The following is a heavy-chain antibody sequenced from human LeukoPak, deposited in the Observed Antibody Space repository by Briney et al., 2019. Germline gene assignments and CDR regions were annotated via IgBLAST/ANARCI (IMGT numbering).Heavy chain of an antibody. D-gene: IGHD2-15*01. CDR2: IYPGDSDT. V-gene: IGHV5-51*01. J-gene: IGHJ4*02. CDR3: ARRSYCSGGSCYSGYFDY. CDR1: GYRFTSYW. Sequence: GGSLKISFKGSGYRFTSYWIGWVRPMPGKGLEWMGIIYPGDSDTRYSPSFPGQVTISADKSISTAYLQWSSLKASDTAMHYCARRSYCSGGSCYSGYFDYWGQGTLVTVSS.